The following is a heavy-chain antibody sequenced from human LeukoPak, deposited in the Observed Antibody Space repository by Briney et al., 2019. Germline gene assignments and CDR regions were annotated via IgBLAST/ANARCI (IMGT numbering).Heavy chain of an antibody. CDR2: MNPNSGNT. CDR3: ARGFISLVSPPPYYYYYMDV. V-gene: IGHV1-8*03. D-gene: IGHD2-8*01. CDR1: GYTFTSYD. J-gene: IGHJ6*03. Sequence: ASVKVSCKASGYTFTSYDINWVRQATGQGLEWMGWMNPNSGNTGYAQKFQGRVTITRNTSISTAYMELSSLRSEDTAVYYCARGFISLVSPPPYYYYYMDVWGKGTTVTVSS.